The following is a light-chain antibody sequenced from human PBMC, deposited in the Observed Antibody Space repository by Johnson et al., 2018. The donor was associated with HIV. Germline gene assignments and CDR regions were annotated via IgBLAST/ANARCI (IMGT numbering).Light chain of an antibody. CDR2: DNN. CDR1: SSNIGNNY. J-gene: IGLJ1*01. Sequence: QSVLTQPPSVSAAPGQKVTISCSGSSSNIGNNYVSWYQHLPGTAPQLLIYDNNKPPSGIPDRFSGSKSGTSATPVFTGLQTWDEADYYCGTWDRNLSGGLYVVGSGTRVTVL. V-gene: IGLV1-51*01. CDR3: GTWDRNLSGGLYV.